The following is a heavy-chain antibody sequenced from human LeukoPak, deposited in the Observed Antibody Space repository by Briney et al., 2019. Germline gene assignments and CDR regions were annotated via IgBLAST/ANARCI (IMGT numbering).Heavy chain of an antibody. V-gene: IGHV4-59*08. D-gene: IGHD6-13*01. CDR2: IYYSGST. Sequence: SETLSLTCTVSGGSISSYYWSWTRQPPGKGLEWIGYIYYSGSTNYNPSLKSRVTISVDTSKNQFSLKLSSVTAADTAVYYCARHIIAAAGHFDYWGQGTLVTVSS. CDR1: GGSISSYY. J-gene: IGHJ4*02. CDR3: ARHIIAAAGHFDY.